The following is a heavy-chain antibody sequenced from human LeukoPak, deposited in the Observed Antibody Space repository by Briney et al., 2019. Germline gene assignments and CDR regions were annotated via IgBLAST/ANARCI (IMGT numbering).Heavy chain of an antibody. D-gene: IGHD7-27*01. CDR1: GFIFTDYW. CDR2: ISGDGRGT. CDR3: ASLGKTMGAYGMDV. Sequence: GGSLRLSCAASGFIFTDYWMHWVRQGPGKELVWLARISGDGRGTTYADSVKGRFTISRDNAKSTAFLQMKSLRAEDTGIYYCASLGKTMGAYGMDVWGQGTTVTVSS. V-gene: IGHV3-74*01. J-gene: IGHJ6*02.